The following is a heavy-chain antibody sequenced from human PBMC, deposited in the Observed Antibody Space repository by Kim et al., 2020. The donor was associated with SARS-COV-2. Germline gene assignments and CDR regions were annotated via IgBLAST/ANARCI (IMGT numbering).Heavy chain of an antibody. Sequence: VKGRFTISRDNSKNTLYLQMNSLRAEDTAVYYCARTQQQLVHIAHDAFDIWGQGTMVTVSS. V-gene: IGHV3-30*01. J-gene: IGHJ3*02. CDR3: ARTQQQLVHIAHDAFDI. D-gene: IGHD6-13*01.